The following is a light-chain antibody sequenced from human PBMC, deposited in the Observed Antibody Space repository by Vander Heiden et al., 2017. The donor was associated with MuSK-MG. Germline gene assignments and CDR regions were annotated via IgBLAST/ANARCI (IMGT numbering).Light chain of an antibody. V-gene: IGLV2-23*02. J-gene: IGLJ3*02. CDR3: CSYVGSSNWV. CDR1: SSDVGSYNL. Sequence: QSARTQPASLSRSPGQSINIFYTGTSSDVGSYNLVSWYQQHPGKAPKLMIYEVSKRPSGVSNRFSGSKAGNTASLTISGLQAEEEGDYYCCSYVGSSNWVFGGGTKLTVL. CDR2: EVS.